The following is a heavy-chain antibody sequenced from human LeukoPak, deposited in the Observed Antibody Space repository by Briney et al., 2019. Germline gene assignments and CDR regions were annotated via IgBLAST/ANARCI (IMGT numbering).Heavy chain of an antibody. CDR2: INHSGST. CDR1: GGSFSGYY. Sequence: SETLPLACAVYGGSFSGYYWSWIRQPPGKGLEWIGEINHSGSTNYNPSLKSRVTISVDTSKNQFSLKLSSVTAADTAVYYCARQPYWFDPWGQGTLVTVSS. CDR3: ARQPYWFDP. V-gene: IGHV4-34*01. J-gene: IGHJ5*02.